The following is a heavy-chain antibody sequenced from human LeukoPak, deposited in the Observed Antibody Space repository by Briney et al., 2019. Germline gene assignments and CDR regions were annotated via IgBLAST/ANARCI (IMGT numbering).Heavy chain of an antibody. V-gene: IGHV3-21*04. Sequence: KPGGSLRLSCAASGFTVSSFGMSWVRQAPGKGLEWVSSISSGSGYIYYADSVKGRFTISRDNAKKSLYLQMNSLRAEDTALYYCAKGGKIVVVIPPYNWGRGTLVTVSS. CDR2: ISSGSGYI. CDR3: AKGGKIVVVIPPYN. J-gene: IGHJ4*02. D-gene: IGHD3-22*01. CDR1: GFTVSSFG.